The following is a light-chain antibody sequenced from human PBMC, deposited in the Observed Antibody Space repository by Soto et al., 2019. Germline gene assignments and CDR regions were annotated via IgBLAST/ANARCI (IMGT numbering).Light chain of an antibody. Sequence: QSVLTQSPSASASLGASVKLTCTLSSGHSSYAIAWHQQQPEKGPRYLMKVNSDGSHIKGDGIPYRFSGSSSGAERYLTISSLQSEDEADYYCQTWGTGIRVFGGGTKVTVL. CDR2: VNSDGSH. CDR1: SGHSSYA. V-gene: IGLV4-69*01. CDR3: QTWGTGIRV. J-gene: IGLJ3*02.